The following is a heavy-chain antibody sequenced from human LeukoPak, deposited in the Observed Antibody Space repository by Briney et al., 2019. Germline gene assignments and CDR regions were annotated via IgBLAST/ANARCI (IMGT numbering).Heavy chain of an antibody. D-gene: IGHD6-19*01. Sequence: GRSLRLSCAASGFTFSSYSMNWVRQAPGKGLEWVSSISSSSSYIYYADSVKGRFTISRDNAKNSLYLQMNSLRAEDTAVYYCARDTVAGTRGVGAFDIWGQGTMVTVSS. CDR1: GFTFSSYS. J-gene: IGHJ3*02. CDR2: ISSSSSYI. CDR3: ARDTVAGTRGVGAFDI. V-gene: IGHV3-21*01.